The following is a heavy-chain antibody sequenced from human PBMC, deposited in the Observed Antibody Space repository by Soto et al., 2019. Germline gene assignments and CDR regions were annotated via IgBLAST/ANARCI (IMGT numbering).Heavy chain of an antibody. V-gene: IGHV3-30-3*01. Sequence: GGSLRLSCAASGFTFSSYAMHWVRQAPGKGLEWVAVISYDGSNKYYADSVKGRFTISRDNSKNTLYLQMNSLRAEDTAVYYCARGAKGDGYSSGYLDYWGQGTLVTVSS. J-gene: IGHJ4*02. CDR2: ISYDGSNK. CDR3: ARGAKGDGYSSGYLDY. D-gene: IGHD3-22*01. CDR1: GFTFSSYA.